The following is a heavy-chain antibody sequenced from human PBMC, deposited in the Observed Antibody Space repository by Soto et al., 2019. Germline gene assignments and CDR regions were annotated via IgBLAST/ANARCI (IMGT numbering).Heavy chain of an antibody. D-gene: IGHD3-10*01. CDR2: INAGNGRE. Sequence: QVQLEQSGAEVKKPGASVKVSCKTSGYTFTSYTLHWVRQAPGQGLEWMGWINAGNGREKYSQRFQDRVSLSTNKPAATAYMELRSLRSEDRAMYYCARGGGWVGEASFDSWGQGTLVTVSS. J-gene: IGHJ4*02. CDR1: GYTFTSYT. V-gene: IGHV1-3*01. CDR3: ARGGGWVGEASFDS.